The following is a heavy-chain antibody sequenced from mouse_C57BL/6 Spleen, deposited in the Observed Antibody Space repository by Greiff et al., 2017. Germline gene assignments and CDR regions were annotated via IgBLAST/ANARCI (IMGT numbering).Heavy chain of an antibody. CDR2: INPSSGYT. Sequence: QVQLQQSGAELARPGASVKMSCKASGYTFTSYTMHWVKQRPGQGLEWIGYINPSSGYTKYNQKFKDKATLTADKSSSTAYMQLSSLTSDDSAVYYCAREVTTVVAFDYWGQGTTLTVSS. J-gene: IGHJ2*01. D-gene: IGHD1-1*01. V-gene: IGHV1-4*01. CDR3: AREVTTVVAFDY. CDR1: GYTFTSYT.